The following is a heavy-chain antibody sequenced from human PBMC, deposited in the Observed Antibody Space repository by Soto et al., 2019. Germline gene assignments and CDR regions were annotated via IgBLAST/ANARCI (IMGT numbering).Heavy chain of an antibody. J-gene: IGHJ6*02. CDR2: ISYDGSNK. CDR3: AKEGIAAVDYYYYYGMDV. CDR1: GFTFSSYG. Sequence: GGSLRLSCAASGFTFSSYGMHWVRQAPGKGLEWVAVISYDGSNKYYADSVKGRFTISRDNSKNTLYLQMNSLRAEDTAVYYCAKEGIAAVDYYYYYGMDVWGQGTTVTVSS. V-gene: IGHV3-30*18. D-gene: IGHD6-13*01.